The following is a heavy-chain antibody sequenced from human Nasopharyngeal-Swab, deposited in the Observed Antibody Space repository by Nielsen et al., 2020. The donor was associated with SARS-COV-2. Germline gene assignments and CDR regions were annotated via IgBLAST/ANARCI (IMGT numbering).Heavy chain of an antibody. CDR3: ARDTGGPPNYFDP. CDR2: ISSTTPYI. CDR1: GFTFSGYT. Sequence: GESLKISCVASGFTFSGYTMNWVRPAPGKGLEWISSISSTTPYIYYADSVKGRFTISRDNAKNSLYLQMNFLRVEDTAMYYCARDTGGPPNYFDPWGQGTLVTVSS. J-gene: IGHJ5*02. D-gene: IGHD1-7*01. V-gene: IGHV3-21*01.